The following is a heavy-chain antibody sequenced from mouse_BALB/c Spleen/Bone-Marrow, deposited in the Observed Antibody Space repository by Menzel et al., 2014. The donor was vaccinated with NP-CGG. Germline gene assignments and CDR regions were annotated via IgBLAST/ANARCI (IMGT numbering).Heavy chain of an antibody. CDR3: AREGDYDGFAY. J-gene: IGHJ3*01. CDR2: INPSTGYT. V-gene: IGHV1-7*01. CDR1: GYTFTSYW. Sequence: VQLQQSGAELAKPGASVKMSCKASGYTFTSYWMHWVKQRPGQGLEWIGYINPSTGYTEYNQKFKDKATLTADKSSSTAYIQLSSLTSEDSAVYYCAREGDYDGFAYWGQGTLVTVSA. D-gene: IGHD2-4*01.